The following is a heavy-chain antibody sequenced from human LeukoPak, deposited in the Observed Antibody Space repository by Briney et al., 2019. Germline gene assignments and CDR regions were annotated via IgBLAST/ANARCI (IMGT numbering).Heavy chain of an antibody. CDR1: GYTFTRYY. V-gene: IGHV1-46*01. CDR2: INSIVGSP. D-gene: IGHD3-22*01. J-gene: IGHJ4*02. CDR3: ARGYYDRSGYYYPSWGVGQ. Sequence: ASVNVSSKASGYTFTRYYMHWVRQAPGPGLEWMGIINSIVGSPSYAPKFQGRVTMPRDTSTSTVYMDLSSLRSDDTAVYYCARGYYDRSGYYYPSWGVGQWGQGTLVTVSS.